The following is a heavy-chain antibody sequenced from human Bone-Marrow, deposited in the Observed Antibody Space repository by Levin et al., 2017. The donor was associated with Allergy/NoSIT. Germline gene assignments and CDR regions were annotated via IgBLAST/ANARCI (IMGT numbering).Heavy chain of an antibody. CDR1: GFTFSNSW. J-gene: IGHJ5*02. CDR3: ARDQFRRATIGARWFDP. CDR2: IKEDGSEK. V-gene: IGHV3-7*01. Sequence: GESLKISCAASGFTFSNSWMSWVRQAPVKGLEWVANIKEDGSEKYYVDSVKGRFTISRDNAKNSLYVQMNSLRAEDTAVYYCARDQFRRATIGARWFDPWGQGTLVTVSS. D-gene: IGHD5-24*01.